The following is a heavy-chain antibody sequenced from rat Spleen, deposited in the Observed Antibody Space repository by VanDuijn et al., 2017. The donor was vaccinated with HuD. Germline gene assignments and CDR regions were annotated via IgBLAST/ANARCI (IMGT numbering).Heavy chain of an antibody. D-gene: IGHD1-6*01. CDR3: AWWGEYYG. CDR2: IKAKSNNYAT. J-gene: IGHJ2*01. Sequence: EVQVLESGGGLMQPGNSLKLSCATSGFTFSTAWMYWYRQFPEKRLEWVARIKAKSNNYATDYTESVKGRFTISRDDSKSSIYLQMNNLKEEDTASYYCAWWGEYYGWGQVVMVTVSS. CDR1: GFTFSTAW. V-gene: IGHV6-6*01.